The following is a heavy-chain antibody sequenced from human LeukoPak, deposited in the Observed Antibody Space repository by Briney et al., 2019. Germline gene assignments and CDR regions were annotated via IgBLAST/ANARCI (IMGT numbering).Heavy chain of an antibody. D-gene: IGHD5-12*01. J-gene: IGHJ4*02. CDR3: ARKPSGYDYFDY. Sequence: PSQTPSLTCTVSGGSISSGDYYGSWIRQSPGKGLEWIGYIYYSGSTYYNPSLKRRVTISVDTSKNQFSLKLSSVTAADTAVYYCARKPSGYDYFDYWGQGTLVTVSS. CDR2: IYYSGST. V-gene: IGHV4-30-4*01. CDR1: GGSISSGDYY.